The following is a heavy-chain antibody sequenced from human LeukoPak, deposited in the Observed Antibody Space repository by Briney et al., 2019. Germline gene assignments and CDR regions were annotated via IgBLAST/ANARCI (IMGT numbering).Heavy chain of an antibody. CDR1: GGSIRSSSYY. Sequence: SETLSLTCTVSGGSIRSSSYYWSWVRQPAGKGLEWIGRVHISGSTSYSPSLKSRVTISVDTSKRQFSLKLSSVTAADTAVYYCARGLGMVYYMDVWGKGTTVTVSS. J-gene: IGHJ6*03. V-gene: IGHV4-61*02. CDR2: VHISGST. CDR3: ARGLGMVYYMDV. D-gene: IGHD2-8*01.